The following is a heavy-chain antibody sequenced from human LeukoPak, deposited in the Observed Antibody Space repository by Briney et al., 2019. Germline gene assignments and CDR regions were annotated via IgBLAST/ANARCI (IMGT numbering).Heavy chain of an antibody. V-gene: IGHV3-7*01. CDR2: INEDGTEK. D-gene: IGHD5-18*01. J-gene: IGHJ4*02. CDR1: GFVFRSFW. CDR3: ARDLDSVGYSYGFDY. Sequence: GGSLRLSCAASGFVFRSFWMNWVRQAPGKGPEWVVNINEDGTEKYYVDSVKGRFTISRDNAKNSLYLQMNSLRAEDTAVYFCARDLDSVGYSYGFDYWGQGTLVSVSS.